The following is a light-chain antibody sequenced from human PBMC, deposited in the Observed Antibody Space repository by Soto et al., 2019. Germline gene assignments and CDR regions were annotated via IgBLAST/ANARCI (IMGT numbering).Light chain of an antibody. CDR1: SSDVGGYNR. CDR3: SSYTSSTTRV. CDR2: EVT. Sequence: QSVLTQPPSVSGSPGQSVTISCTGTSSDVGGYNRVSWYQQSPGTAPKLIIYEVTNRPSGVPGRFSGSKSGNTASLTISGLQAEDEADYYCSSYTSSTTRVFGGGTKLIVL. V-gene: IGLV2-18*02. J-gene: IGLJ3*02.